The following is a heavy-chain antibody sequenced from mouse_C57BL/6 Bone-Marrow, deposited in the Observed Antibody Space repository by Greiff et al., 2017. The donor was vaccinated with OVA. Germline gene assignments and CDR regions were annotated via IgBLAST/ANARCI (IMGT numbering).Heavy chain of an antibody. CDR3: RSGDNYFDY. D-gene: IGHD3-3*01. Sequence: VQLQQSGPELVKPGASVKISCKASGYAFSSSWMNWVKQRPGKGLEWIGRIYPGDGDTNYNGKFKGKATLTADKSSSTAYMQLSSLTSEDSAVYFCRSGDNYFDYWGQGTTLTVCS. CDR2: IYPGDGDT. V-gene: IGHV1-82*01. CDR1: GYAFSSSW. J-gene: IGHJ2*01.